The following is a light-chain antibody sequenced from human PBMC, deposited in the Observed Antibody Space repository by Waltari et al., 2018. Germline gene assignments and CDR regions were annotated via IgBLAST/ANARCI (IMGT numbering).Light chain of an antibody. J-gene: IGKJ4*01. CDR2: KAS. CDR3: QRYDDYPPT. CDR1: QSISHW. Sequence: DIQMTQSPSTLSASVGDRVTITCRASQSISHWLAWYQQKPGKAPQLLIPKASRLEKEVPSRFSGSGSGTEFTLTITNLQPDDFATFYCQRYDDYPPTFGGGTKVEIK. V-gene: IGKV1-5*03.